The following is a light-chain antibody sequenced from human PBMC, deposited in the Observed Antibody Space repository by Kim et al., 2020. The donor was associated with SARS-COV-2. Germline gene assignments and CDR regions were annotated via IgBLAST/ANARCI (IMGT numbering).Light chain of an antibody. CDR3: QQYGSSSWT. CDR1: QSGSSSY. CDR2: GAS. V-gene: IGKV3-20*01. J-gene: IGKJ1*01. Sequence: SPGERATLSCRASQSGSSSYLAWYQQKPGQAPRLLIYGASTRATSIPDRFSGSGSGTDFTLTISRLEPEDFAVYYCQQYGSSSWTFGQGTKVDIK.